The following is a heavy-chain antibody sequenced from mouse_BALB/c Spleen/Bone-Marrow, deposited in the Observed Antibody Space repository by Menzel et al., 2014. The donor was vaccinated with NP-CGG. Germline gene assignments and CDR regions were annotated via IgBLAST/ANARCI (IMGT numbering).Heavy chain of an antibody. V-gene: IGHV14-3*02. CDR3: VRSPGKVNY. Sequence: VQLQQSGAELVKPGASVKLSCTASGFTIKDAYMHWMKQRPEQGLEWIGRIAPGNGNTQYDPKFQGKATITADTSSNTAYLHLISLTSEDTAVYYCVRSPGKVNYWGQGTLVTVSA. CDR1: GFTIKDAY. CDR2: IAPGNGNT. D-gene: IGHD1-3*01. J-gene: IGHJ3*01.